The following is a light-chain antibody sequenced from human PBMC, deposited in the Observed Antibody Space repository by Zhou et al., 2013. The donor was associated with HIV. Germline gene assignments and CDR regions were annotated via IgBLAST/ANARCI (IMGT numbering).Light chain of an antibody. Sequence: EIVLTQSPGTLSLSPGERATVSCRASQTVSSNLAWYQQKPGQPPRLLIYGAATRATGVPGRFSGSGSEADYTLTISSLEPEDFAVYYCQQRSTWPRFTFGPGTRVDFK. CDR3: QQRSTWPRFT. J-gene: IGKJ3*01. CDR1: QTVSSN. CDR2: GAA. V-gene: IGKV3-11*01.